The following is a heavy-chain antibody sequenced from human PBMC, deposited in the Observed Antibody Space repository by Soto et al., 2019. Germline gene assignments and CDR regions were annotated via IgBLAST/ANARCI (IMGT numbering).Heavy chain of an antibody. Sequence: SETLSLTCTVSGGSISSGGYYWSWIRQHPGKGLEWIGYIYYSGSTYHNPSLKSRVTISVDTSKNQFSLKLSSVTAADTAVYYCARAQWDYYDSSGYCYFDFWGQGTLVTVSS. CDR2: IYYSGST. D-gene: IGHD3-22*01. V-gene: IGHV4-31*03. CDR1: GGSISSGGYY. CDR3: ARAQWDYYDSSGYCYFDF. J-gene: IGHJ4*02.